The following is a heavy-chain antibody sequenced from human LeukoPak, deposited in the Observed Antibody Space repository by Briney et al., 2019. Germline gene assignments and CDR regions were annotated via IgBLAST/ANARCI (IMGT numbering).Heavy chain of an antibody. V-gene: IGHV4-59*01. CDR1: GGSISSYY. D-gene: IGHD3-9*01. CDR2: IYYSGST. CDR3: ARNSLSLWDFEPDG. J-gene: IGHJ4*02. Sequence: SETLSLTCTVSGGSISSYYWSWIRQPPGKGLEWIGYIYYSGSTNYNPSLKSRVTISVDTSKNQFSLKLSSVTAADTAVYYCARNSLSLWDFEPDGWGQGTLVTVSS.